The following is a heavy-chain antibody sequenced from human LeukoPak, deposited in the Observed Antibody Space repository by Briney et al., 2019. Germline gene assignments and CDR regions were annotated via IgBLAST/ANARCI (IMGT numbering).Heavy chain of an antibody. V-gene: IGHV4-59*08. CDR3: ARRGLDILTENDAFDI. CDR2: IYYSGST. J-gene: IGHJ3*02. Sequence: SETLSLTCTVSGGSISSYNWSWIRQPPGKGLEWIGYIYYSGSTNYNPSLKSRVTISVDTSKNQFSLKLSSVTAADTAVYYCARRGLDILTENDAFDIWGQGTMVTVSS. CDR1: GGSISSYN. D-gene: IGHD3-9*01.